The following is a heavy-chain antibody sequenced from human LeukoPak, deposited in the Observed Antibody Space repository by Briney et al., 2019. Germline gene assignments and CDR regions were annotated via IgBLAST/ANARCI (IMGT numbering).Heavy chain of an antibody. CDR2: IRYDGSNK. J-gene: IGHJ6*03. Sequence: GGSLRLSCAASGFTFSSYGMHWVRQAPGKGLEGVAFIRYDGSNKYYADSVKGRFTISRDNSKNTLYLQMNSLRAEDTAVYYCATGYSGYHSNYYYMDVWGKGTTVTVSS. V-gene: IGHV3-30*02. CDR1: GFTFSSYG. D-gene: IGHD5-12*01. CDR3: ATGYSGYHSNYYYMDV.